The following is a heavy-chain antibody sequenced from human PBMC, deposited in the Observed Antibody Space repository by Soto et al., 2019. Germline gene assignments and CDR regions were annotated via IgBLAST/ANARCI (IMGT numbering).Heavy chain of an antibody. D-gene: IGHD1-1*01. J-gene: IGHJ4*02. CDR1: DGSFTTYY. CDR3: ASARLNY. CDR2: IHHSGAT. Sequence: QVQLQQWGAGLLKPSETLSLTCAVYDGSFTTYYWYWVRQPPGKGLEWIGEIHHSGATNYNPSLKSRVTISIDTSKNEFSLKLRSVTAADTAVYYCASARLNYWGQGTLVTVSS. V-gene: IGHV4-34*01.